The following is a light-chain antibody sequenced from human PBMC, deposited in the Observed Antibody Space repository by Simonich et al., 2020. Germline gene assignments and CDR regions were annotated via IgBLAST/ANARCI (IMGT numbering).Light chain of an antibody. J-gene: IGLJ3*02. CDR1: SSDVGRYNL. CDR3: YSYAGSSTLV. CDR2: EGS. Sequence: QSALTQPASVSGSPGQSITISCTGTSSDVGRYNLVSWYPQHPGKAPKLMIYEGSKRPSGVSNRFSGSKSGNTASLTISGLQAEDEADYYCYSYAGSSTLVFGGGTKLTVL. V-gene: IGLV2-23*01.